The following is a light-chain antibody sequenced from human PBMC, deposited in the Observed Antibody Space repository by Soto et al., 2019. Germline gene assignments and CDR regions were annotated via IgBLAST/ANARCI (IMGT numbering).Light chain of an antibody. CDR3: HQRQSWPRT. J-gene: IGKJ1*01. V-gene: IGKV3-11*01. CDR2: YTS. Sequence: EIVLTQSPATLSSSPGETATLSCRASQYVGTRLAWYQHKPGQAPRLLIYYTSNRATGIPARFSGSGSGTDFTLTISSLAPEDFAIYYCHQRQSWPRTFGQANKVEIK. CDR1: QYVGTR.